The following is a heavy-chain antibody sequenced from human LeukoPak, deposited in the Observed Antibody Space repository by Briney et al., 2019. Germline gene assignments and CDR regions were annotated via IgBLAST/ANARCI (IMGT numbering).Heavy chain of an antibody. CDR3: AREQGKQWLVRYYYYGMDV. Sequence: GGSLRLSCAASGLTFSNYAMHWVRQAPGKGLEWVAVISYDGSNKYYADSVKGRFTISRDNSKNTLYLQMNSLRAEDTAVYYCAREQGKQWLVRYYYYGMDVWGQGTTVTVSS. J-gene: IGHJ6*02. V-gene: IGHV3-30-3*01. CDR2: ISYDGSNK. D-gene: IGHD6-19*01. CDR1: GLTFSNYA.